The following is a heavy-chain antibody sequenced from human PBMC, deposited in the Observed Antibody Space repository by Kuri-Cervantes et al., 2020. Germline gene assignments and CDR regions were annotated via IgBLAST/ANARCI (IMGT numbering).Heavy chain of an antibody. CDR3: ARVGIAVAGPPRGAFDI. Sequence: GGSLRLSCAASGFTFSGYSMNWVRQAPGKGLEWVSSISSSSSYIYYADSVKGRFTISRDNAKNSLYLQMNSLRAEDTAVYYCARVGIAVAGPPRGAFDIWGQGTMVTVSS. CDR2: ISSSSSYI. CDR1: GFTFSGYS. J-gene: IGHJ3*02. D-gene: IGHD6-19*01. V-gene: IGHV3-21*04.